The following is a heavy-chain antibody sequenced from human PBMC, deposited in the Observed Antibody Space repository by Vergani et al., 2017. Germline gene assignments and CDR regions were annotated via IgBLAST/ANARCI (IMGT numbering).Heavy chain of an antibody. Sequence: QVQLVQSGAEVKKPGASVKVSCKASGYTFTSYYMHWVRQAPXQGLEWMGIINPSGGSTSYAQKFQGRVTMTRDTSTSTVYMELSSLRSEDTAVYYCAGNGVSGGGCYSGHWVDPWGQGTLVTVSS. V-gene: IGHV1-46*01. CDR3: AGNGVSGGGCYSGHWVDP. J-gene: IGHJ5*02. CDR1: GYTFTSYY. CDR2: INPSGGST. D-gene: IGHD2-15*01.